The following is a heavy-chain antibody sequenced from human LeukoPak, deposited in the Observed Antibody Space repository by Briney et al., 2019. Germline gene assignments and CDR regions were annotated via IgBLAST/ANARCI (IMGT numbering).Heavy chain of an antibody. V-gene: IGHV3-23*01. CDR2: IGGSGDST. CDR1: GFTFSNYA. J-gene: IGHJ4*02. CDR3: ARRNPYYFDY. Sequence: GGSLILSCAASGFTFSNYAMSWVRQAPGKGLEWVSTIGGSGDSTYDTDSVKGRFTISRDNSKNALYLQMNSLRAEDTAVYYCARRNPYYFDYWGQGTLVTVSS.